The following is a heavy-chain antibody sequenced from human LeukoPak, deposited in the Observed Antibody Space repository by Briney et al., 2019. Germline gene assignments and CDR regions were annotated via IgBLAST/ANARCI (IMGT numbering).Heavy chain of an antibody. CDR1: GFTFSSHW. Sequence: GGSLRLSCAASGFTFSSHWMHWVRHAPGKGLVWVSRITTDGTTTTYADSVRGRFSISRDSSQNTVSLQMNSLRVEDTAVYYCARGDGSGWPLDKWGQGTLVTVSS. CDR3: ARGDGSGWPLDK. CDR2: ITTDGTTT. V-gene: IGHV3-74*01. J-gene: IGHJ4*02. D-gene: IGHD6-19*01.